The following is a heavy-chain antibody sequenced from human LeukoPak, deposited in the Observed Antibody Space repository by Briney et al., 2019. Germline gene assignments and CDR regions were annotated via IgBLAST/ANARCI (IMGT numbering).Heavy chain of an antibody. J-gene: IGHJ5*02. Sequence: SETLSLTCAVSGGSISSSGYSWSWIRQPPGKGLEWIGYIYHSGSTYYNPSLKSRVTISVDRSKNQFSLKLSSVTAADTAVYYCARGSGFCSSTSYGCDNWFDPWGQGTLVTVSS. V-gene: IGHV4-30-2*01. CDR2: IYHSGST. CDR1: GGSISSSGYS. D-gene: IGHD2-2*01. CDR3: ARGSGFCSSTSYGCDNWFDP.